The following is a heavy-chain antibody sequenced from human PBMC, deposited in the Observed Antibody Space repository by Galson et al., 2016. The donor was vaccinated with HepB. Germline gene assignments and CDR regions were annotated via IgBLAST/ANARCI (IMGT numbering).Heavy chain of an antibody. CDR2: ISAYNGNT. CDR1: GYTFTTYG. V-gene: IGHV1-18*01. CDR3: ARDPRKIRYQLLEIYYYYYAMDV. J-gene: IGHJ6*02. D-gene: IGHD2-2*01. Sequence: SVKVSCKASGYTFTTYGISWVRQAPGQGLEWMGWISAYNGNTNYAQKLQGRDTMTTDTSTSTAYMELGSLRSDDTAVYYCARDPRKIRYQLLEIYYYYYAMDVWGQGTTVTVSS.